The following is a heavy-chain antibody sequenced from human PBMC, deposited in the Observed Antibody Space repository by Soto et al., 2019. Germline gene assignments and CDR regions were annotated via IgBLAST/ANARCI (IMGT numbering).Heavy chain of an antibody. Sequence: GAPGKGSFKASCYTLTQYGISWGRQAPGQGVEWVGWISAYNGNTNYAQKLQGRVTMTTDTSTSTAYMELRSLRSDDTAVYYCARFLGTDYDFWSVRPGDAFDIWGQGTMVTVSS. D-gene: IGHD3-3*01. CDR1: CYTLTQYG. V-gene: IGHV1-18*01. CDR3: ARFLGTDYDFWSVRPGDAFDI. CDR2: ISAYNGNT. J-gene: IGHJ3*02.